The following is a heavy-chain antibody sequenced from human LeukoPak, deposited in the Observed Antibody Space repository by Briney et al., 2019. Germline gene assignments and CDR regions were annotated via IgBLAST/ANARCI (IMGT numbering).Heavy chain of an antibody. CDR3: ARGPSDVPAPISA. V-gene: IGHV3-33*01. CDR1: GFTFSSYG. Sequence: GRSLRLSCAASGFTFSSYGMHWVRQAPGKGLEWVAVIWYDGSNKYYADSVKGRFTISRDNSKNTLYLQMNSLRAEDTAVYYCARGPSDVPAPISAWGQGTLVTVSS. D-gene: IGHD2-2*02. CDR2: IWYDGSNK. J-gene: IGHJ5*02.